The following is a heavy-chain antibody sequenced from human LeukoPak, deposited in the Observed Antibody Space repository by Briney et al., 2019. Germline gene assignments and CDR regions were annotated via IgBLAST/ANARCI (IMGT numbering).Heavy chain of an antibody. D-gene: IGHD2-21*01. CDR2: INAGNGNT. V-gene: IGHV1-3*03. CDR3: ARSLSDFYPNWFDP. J-gene: IGHJ5*02. Sequence: ASVKVSCKASGYTFTSAAMSWVRQAPGQRLEWMGWINAGNGNTKYSQEFQGRVTITRDTSASTVYMELSSLRSEDMAVYYCARSLSDFYPNWFDPWGQGTLVTVSS. CDR1: GYTFTSAA.